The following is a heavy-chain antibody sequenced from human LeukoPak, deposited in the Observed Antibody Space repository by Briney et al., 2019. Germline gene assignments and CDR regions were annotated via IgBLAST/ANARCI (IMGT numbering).Heavy chain of an antibody. CDR2: ISGSGDTT. Sequence: GGSLRLSCAASGLTFSSYDMTWVRQAPGKGLEWVSSISGSGDTTYYADSVRGRFTISRDNSKNTLYLQIHFLRADDTAVYYCAKGPSAVTTRPDDTFDIWGLGTMVIVSS. CDR1: GLTFSSYD. J-gene: IGHJ3*02. V-gene: IGHV3-23*01. D-gene: IGHD4-17*01. CDR3: AKGPSAVTTRPDDTFDI.